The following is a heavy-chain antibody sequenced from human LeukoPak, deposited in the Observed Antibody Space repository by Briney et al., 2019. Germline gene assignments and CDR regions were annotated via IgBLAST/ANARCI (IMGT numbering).Heavy chain of an antibody. CDR2: INPNNGGT. J-gene: IGHJ6*03. Sequence: ASVKVSCKSSGYTFTGYYMHWVRQAPGQGLEWMGWINPNNGGTNYAQKFQGRVTMTRDTSISTAYMELNRLKSDDTAVYYCARDYGYFYYYMDVWGKGTTVTVSS. CDR3: ARDYGYFYYYMDV. V-gene: IGHV1-2*02. CDR1: GYTFTGYY. D-gene: IGHD4-17*01.